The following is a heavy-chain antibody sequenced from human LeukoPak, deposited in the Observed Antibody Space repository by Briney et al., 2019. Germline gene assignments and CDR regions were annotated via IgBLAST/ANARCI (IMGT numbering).Heavy chain of an antibody. CDR3: ARGGYYYDSSARGGAFDI. Sequence: SETLSLTCAVSGGSISSGGYSWGWIRQPPGKGLEWIGYIYHSGSTYYNPSLKSRVTISVDRSKNQFSLKLSSVTAADTAVYYCARGGYYYDSSARGGAFDIWGQGTMVTVSS. J-gene: IGHJ3*02. CDR1: GGSISSGGYS. CDR2: IYHSGST. D-gene: IGHD3-22*01. V-gene: IGHV4-30-2*01.